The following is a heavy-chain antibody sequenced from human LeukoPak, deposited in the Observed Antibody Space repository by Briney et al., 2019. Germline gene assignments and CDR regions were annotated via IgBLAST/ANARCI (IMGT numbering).Heavy chain of an antibody. V-gene: IGHV4-4*07. Sequence: SETLSLTCTVSGGSISNYYWSWIRQPAGKGLEWIGRIYTSGSTNYNPSLNSRVTMSVDTSKNQFSLKLSSVTAADTAVYYCASSRDYYDSSGSAEFDYWGQGTLVTVSS. J-gene: IGHJ4*02. CDR3: ASSRDYYDSSGSAEFDY. CDR2: IYTSGST. D-gene: IGHD3-22*01. CDR1: GGSISNYY.